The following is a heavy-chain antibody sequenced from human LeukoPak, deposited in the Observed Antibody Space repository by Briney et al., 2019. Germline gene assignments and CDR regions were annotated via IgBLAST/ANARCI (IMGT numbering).Heavy chain of an antibody. J-gene: IGHJ4*02. CDR1: GGSISSYY. CDR3: ARAKRGYSYGFAIDY. Sequence: KASETLSLTCTVSGGSISSYYWGWIRQPPGRGLEWIGYIYYSGSTNYNPSLKSRVTISVDTSKNQFSLKLSSVTAADTAVYYCARAKRGYSYGFAIDYWGQGTLVTVSS. V-gene: IGHV4-59*01. D-gene: IGHD5-18*01. CDR2: IYYSGST.